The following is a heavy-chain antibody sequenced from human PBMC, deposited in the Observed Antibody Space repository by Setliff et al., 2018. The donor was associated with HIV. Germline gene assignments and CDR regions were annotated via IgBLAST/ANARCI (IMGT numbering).Heavy chain of an antibody. D-gene: IGHD6-19*01. Sequence: LRLSCAASGFSFASHSMNWVRQAPGKGPEWVSSITTGSSFKYHADSVKGRFTISRDSSKNTLYLQMDSLRAEDTAVYYCAKTQGWHLINYWGQGTLVTVSS. CDR2: ITTGSSFK. CDR1: GFSFASHS. CDR3: AKTQGWHLINY. J-gene: IGHJ4*02. V-gene: IGHV3-21*01.